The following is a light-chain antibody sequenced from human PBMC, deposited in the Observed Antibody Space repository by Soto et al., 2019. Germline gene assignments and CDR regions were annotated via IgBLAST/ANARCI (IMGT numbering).Light chain of an antibody. V-gene: IGKV1-5*03. J-gene: IGKJ1*01. CDR3: QHYNSYSEA. Sequence: DIQMTQSPSTLPASVGDRVTITCXASQTISNWLAWYQQKPGKAPKLLIYKASTLKSGVPSRFSGSGSGTEFTLTISSLQPDDFATYYCQHYNSYSEAFGQGTKVDIK. CDR2: KAS. CDR1: QTISNW.